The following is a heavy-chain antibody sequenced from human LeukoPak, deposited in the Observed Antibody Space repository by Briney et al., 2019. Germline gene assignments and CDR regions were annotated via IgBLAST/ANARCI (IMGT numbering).Heavy chain of an antibody. J-gene: IGHJ2*01. CDR1: GFTFCNYT. D-gene: IGHD3-3*01. V-gene: IGHV3-30-3*02. Sequence: GGSLRLSCAASGFTFCNYTIHWVRRAPGEGLEWVAVISYDGSNKYCADSVKGRFTISRDNSKNTLYLQMNSLRAEDTAVYYCAKQGYYDFWSGPGAYWYFDLWGRGTLVTVSA. CDR3: AKQGYYDFWSGPGAYWYFDL. CDR2: ISYDGSNK.